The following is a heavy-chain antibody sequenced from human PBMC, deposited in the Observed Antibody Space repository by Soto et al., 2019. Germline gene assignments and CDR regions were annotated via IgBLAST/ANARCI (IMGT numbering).Heavy chain of an antibody. CDR2: ISTTSTYI. CDR3: ARDGIVGTTDFFDY. Sequence: PWGSLKLSCSGSGFIFIVYSMNWVRQAPGKGLEWVSSISTTSTYIYYADSVKGRFTVSRDNAKNSLYLQMTGLRPEDTAMYYCARDGIVGTTDFFDYWGQGTLVTVSS. V-gene: IGHV3-21*01. D-gene: IGHD1-26*01. J-gene: IGHJ4*02. CDR1: GFIFIVYS.